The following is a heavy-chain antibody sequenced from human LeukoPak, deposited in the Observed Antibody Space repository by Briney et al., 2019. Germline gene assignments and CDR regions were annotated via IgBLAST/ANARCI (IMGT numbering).Heavy chain of an antibody. D-gene: IGHD5-12*01. CDR2: ISSSGSTI. CDR1: GFTFSSYE. CDR3: ARERGYSGYDYFIDSPSDY. V-gene: IGHV3-48*03. Sequence: GGSLSLSCAASGFTFSSYEMNWVRQAPGKGLEWVSYISSSGSTIYNADSVKGRFTISRDNAKNSLYLQMNSLRAEDTAVYYCARERGYSGYDYFIDSPSDYWGQGTLVTVSS. J-gene: IGHJ4*02.